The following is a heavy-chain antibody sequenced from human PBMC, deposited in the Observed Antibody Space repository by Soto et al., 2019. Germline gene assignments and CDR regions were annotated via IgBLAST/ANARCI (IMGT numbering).Heavy chain of an antibody. CDR1: GFTFSSYS. J-gene: IGHJ1*01. D-gene: IGHD5-18*01. Sequence: VGSLRLSCSGSGFTFSSYSLYWVRQAPGKGLEYVSAISSGGSTYYTDSVKGRFTISRDNAKNTLYLQMSSLRDEDTAVYYCVIGASYYHDFWGQGALVTVSS. CDR3: VIGASYYHDF. CDR2: ISSGGST. V-gene: IGHV3-64D*06.